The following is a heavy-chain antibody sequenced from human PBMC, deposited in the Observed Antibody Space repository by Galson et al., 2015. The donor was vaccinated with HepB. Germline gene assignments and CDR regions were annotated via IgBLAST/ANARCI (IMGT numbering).Heavy chain of an antibody. CDR2: ISSSGSYM. Sequence: SLRLSCAASGFNFSLYSMDWVRQAPGKGLEWVSSISSSGSYMYYGDSVKGRCTASRDSAKTSVYLQMNSLRGDDTAVYYCARALPSGIRGGRVFDHWGQGTLVTVSS. CDR1: GFNFSLYS. J-gene: IGHJ4*02. V-gene: IGHV3-21*01. D-gene: IGHD3-10*01. CDR3: ARALPSGIRGGRVFDH.